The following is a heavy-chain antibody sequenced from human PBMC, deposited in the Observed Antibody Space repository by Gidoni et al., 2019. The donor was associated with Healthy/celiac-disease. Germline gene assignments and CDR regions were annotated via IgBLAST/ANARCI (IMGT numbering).Heavy chain of an antibody. CDR3: ARRVGYCGGDCYIRDGYYYYYMDV. Sequence: EVQLVQSGAAVKKRGESLKISCKGSGYSFTRYWMGWVRQMPGKGLEWMGIIYPGDSDTRYSPSFQGQVTISADKSISTAYLQWSSLKASDTAMYYCARRVGYCGGDCYIRDGYYYYYMDVWGKGTTVTVSS. D-gene: IGHD2-21*01. J-gene: IGHJ6*03. CDR1: GYSFTRYW. CDR2: IYPGDSDT. V-gene: IGHV5-51*01.